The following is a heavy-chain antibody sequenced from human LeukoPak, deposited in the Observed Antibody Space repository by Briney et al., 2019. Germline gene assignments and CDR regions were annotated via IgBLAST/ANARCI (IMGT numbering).Heavy chain of an antibody. Sequence: EASVKVSCKASGYTFTSFDINWVRQATGQGLEWMGWMNPNSGNTGYAQKFQGRVTMTRDTSISTAYMELSSLRSEDTAVYYCARSLAGSFLYYMDVWGEGTTVTISS. D-gene: IGHD6-19*01. J-gene: IGHJ6*03. V-gene: IGHV1-8*01. CDR3: ARSLAGSFLYYMDV. CDR2: MNPNSGNT. CDR1: GYTFTSFD.